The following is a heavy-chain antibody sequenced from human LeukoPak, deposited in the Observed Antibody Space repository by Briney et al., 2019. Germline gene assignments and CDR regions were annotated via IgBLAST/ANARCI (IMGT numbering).Heavy chain of an antibody. D-gene: IGHD3-16*02. Sequence: SETLSLTCAVYGGSFSGYYWSWIRQPPGKGLEWIGEINHSGSTNYNPSLKSRVTILVDTSKDQFSLKLSSVTAADTAVYYCARGGLHDYVWGSYRYDNWFDPWGQGTLVTVSS. J-gene: IGHJ5*02. V-gene: IGHV4-34*01. CDR1: GGSFSGYY. CDR3: ARGGLHDYVWGSYRYDNWFDP. CDR2: INHSGST.